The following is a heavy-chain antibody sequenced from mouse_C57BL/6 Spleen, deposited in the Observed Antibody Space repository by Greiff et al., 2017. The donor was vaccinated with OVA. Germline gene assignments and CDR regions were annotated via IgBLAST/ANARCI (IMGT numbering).Heavy chain of an antibody. Sequence: EVQLVESGPGLVKPSQSLSLTCSVTGYSITSGYYWNWIRQFPGNKLEWMGYISYDGSNNYNPSLKNRISITRDTSKNQFFLKLNSVTTEDTATYYCARGVGPSFDYWGQGTTLTVSS. J-gene: IGHJ2*01. CDR3: ARGVGPSFDY. D-gene: IGHD4-1*01. CDR1: GYSITSGYY. CDR2: ISYDGSN. V-gene: IGHV3-6*01.